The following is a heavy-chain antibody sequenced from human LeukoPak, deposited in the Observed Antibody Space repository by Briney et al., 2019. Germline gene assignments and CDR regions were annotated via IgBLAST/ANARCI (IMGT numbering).Heavy chain of an antibody. V-gene: IGHV3-48*02. Sequence: GGSLRLSCAPSGFTFSSYSMNWVRQAPGKGLEWVSYISSSSSTIYYADSVKGRFTISRDNAKNSLYLQLNSLRDEDTAAYYCARAATYYYDSSGYYPYAFDIWGQGTMVTVSS. CDR3: ARAATYYYDSSGYYPYAFDI. CDR1: GFTFSSYS. CDR2: ISSSSSTI. J-gene: IGHJ3*02. D-gene: IGHD3-22*01.